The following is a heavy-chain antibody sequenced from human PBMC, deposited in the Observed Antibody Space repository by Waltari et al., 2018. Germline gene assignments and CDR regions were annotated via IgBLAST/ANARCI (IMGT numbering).Heavy chain of an antibody. CDR2: IYYSGST. CDR1: GGSISSYY. Sequence: QVQLQESGPGLVKPSETLSLTCPVSGGSISSYYWSWIRQPPGKGLEWIGYIYYSGSTNYNPSLKSRVTISVDTSKNQFSLKLSSVTAADTAVYYCAREQQLGAFDYWGQGTLVTVSS. J-gene: IGHJ4*02. V-gene: IGHV4-59*01. D-gene: IGHD6-13*01. CDR3: AREQQLGAFDY.